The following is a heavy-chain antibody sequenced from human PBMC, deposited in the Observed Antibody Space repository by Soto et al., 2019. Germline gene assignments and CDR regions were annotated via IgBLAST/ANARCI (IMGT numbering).Heavy chain of an antibody. V-gene: IGHV4-34*01. CDR2: ITNSGYT. CDR3: ARGLEYFQH. J-gene: IGHJ1*01. CDR1: NGSFSGYY. Sequence: SETLSLTCDVFNGSFSGYYWSWVRQPPGKGLEWIGEITNSGYTNYNPSLKNRVTILIDRSKNHFSLKVTSVTAADTAVYYCARGLEYFQHWGQGTLVTVSS.